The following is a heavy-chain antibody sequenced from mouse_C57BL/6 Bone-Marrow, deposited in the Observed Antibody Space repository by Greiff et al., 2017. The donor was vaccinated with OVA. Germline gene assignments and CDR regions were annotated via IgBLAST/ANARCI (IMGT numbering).Heavy chain of an antibody. D-gene: IGHD1-1*01. Sequence: EVQVVESGGDLVKPGGSLKLSCAASGFTFSSYGMSWVRQTPDKRLEWVATISSGGSYTYYPDSVKGRFTISRDNAKNTLYLQMSSLKSEDTAMYYGASPYYYGSSYWYFDVWGTGTTVTVSS. CDR1: GFTFSSYG. J-gene: IGHJ1*03. V-gene: IGHV5-6*01. CDR3: ASPYYYGSSYWYFDV. CDR2: ISSGGSYT.